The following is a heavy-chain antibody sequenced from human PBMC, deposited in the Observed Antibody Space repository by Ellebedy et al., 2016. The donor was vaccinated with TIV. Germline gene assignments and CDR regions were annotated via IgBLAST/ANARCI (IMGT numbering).Heavy chain of an antibody. Sequence: PGGSLRLSCAASGFTFSGYYMSWFRQAPGKGPKWVSYISYSGDLMYYADSVKGRFTTSRDNAGNSLYLQMNSLRAEDTAVYYCARLGVIAAAGASDSWGQGTLVTVSS. J-gene: IGHJ4*02. CDR2: ISYSGDLM. CDR3: ARLGVIAAAGASDS. CDR1: GFTFSGYY. D-gene: IGHD6-13*01. V-gene: IGHV3-11*01.